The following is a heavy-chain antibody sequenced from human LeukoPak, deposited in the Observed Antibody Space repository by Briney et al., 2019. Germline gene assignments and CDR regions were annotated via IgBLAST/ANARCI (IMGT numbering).Heavy chain of an antibody. Sequence: ASVKVSCKASGGTFSSYAISWVRQAPGQGLEWMGGIIPIFGTANYAQKFQGRVTITADESTSTAYMELSSLRSEDTAVYYCARGLFGSGSYYASFDYWGQGTLVTVSS. V-gene: IGHV1-69*13. D-gene: IGHD3-10*01. CDR2: IIPIFGTA. CDR3: ARGLFGSGSYYASFDY. CDR1: GGTFSSYA. J-gene: IGHJ4*02.